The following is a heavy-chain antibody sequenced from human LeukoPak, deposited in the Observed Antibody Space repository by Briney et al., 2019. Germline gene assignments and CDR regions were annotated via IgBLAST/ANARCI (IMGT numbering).Heavy chain of an antibody. CDR2: IWYDGGNK. Sequence: GGSLRLSCAASGLTFCGDGMHWVRQAPGEGLGRVAFIWYDGGNKYYADSLKGRFIISRDNSRNTPYLQMNGLRPEATAGYCCSRDKGDRTAYYGDYFDYWGQGTLVTVPS. D-gene: IGHD3/OR15-3a*01. CDR1: GLTFCGDG. V-gene: IGHV3-30*02. CDR3: SRDKGDRTAYYGDYFDY. J-gene: IGHJ4*02.